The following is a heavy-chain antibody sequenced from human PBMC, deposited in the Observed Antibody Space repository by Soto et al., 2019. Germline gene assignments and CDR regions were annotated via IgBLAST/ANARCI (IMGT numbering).Heavy chain of an antibody. D-gene: IGHD6-6*01. CDR2: IYYSGST. Sequence: SETLSLTCIVSGGSISSSSYYWGWIRQPPGKGLEWIGSIYYSGSTYYNPSLKSRVTISVDTSKNQFSLKLSSVTAADTAVYYCARRSSSIAARPLDYWGKGTLVTVSS. V-gene: IGHV4-39*01. J-gene: IGHJ4*02. CDR1: GGSISSSSYY. CDR3: ARRSSSIAARPLDY.